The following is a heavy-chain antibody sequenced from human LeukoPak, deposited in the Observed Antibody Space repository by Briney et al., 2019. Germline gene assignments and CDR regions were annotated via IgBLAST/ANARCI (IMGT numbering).Heavy chain of an antibody. D-gene: IGHD2-2*01. V-gene: IGHV3-7*01. CDR2: IKQDGSEK. J-gene: IGHJ4*02. CDR1: GFTFSSYW. Sequence: GGSLRLSCAASGFTFSSYWMSWVRQAPGKGLEWVANIKQDGSEKYYVDSVKGRFTISRDNAKNSLYLQMNSLRAEDTAVYYCARVKGIVVVPAAGDDYWGQGTLVTVSS. CDR3: ARVKGIVVVPAAGDDY.